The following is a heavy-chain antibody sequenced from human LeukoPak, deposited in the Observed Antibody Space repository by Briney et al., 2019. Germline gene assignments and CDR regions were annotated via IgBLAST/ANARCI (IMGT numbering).Heavy chain of an antibody. D-gene: IGHD1-26*01. J-gene: IGHJ4*02. CDR2: IKQDGSEK. V-gene: IGHV3-7*01. CDR3: ARDPRSGSYYFLVY. CDR1: GFTFSSYC. Sequence: GGSLRLSCAASGFTFSSYCMSWLRQAPGKGLEWVCNIKQDGSEKYYVDSVKGRFTISRDNAKNSLYLQMNSLRAEDTAVYLCARDPRSGSYYFLVYWGQGNLVTVSS.